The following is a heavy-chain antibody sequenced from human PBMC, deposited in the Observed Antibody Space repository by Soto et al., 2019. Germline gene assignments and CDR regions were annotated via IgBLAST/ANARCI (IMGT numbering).Heavy chain of an antibody. CDR3: ARPSTIFGFYYYYGMDV. V-gene: IGHV1-3*01. Sequence: RASVKVSCKASGYTFTSYAMHWVRQAPGQRLEWMGWINAGNGNTKYSQKFQGRVTITRDTSASTAYMELSSLRSEDTAVYYCARPSTIFGFYYYYGMDVWGQGTTVTVSS. J-gene: IGHJ6*02. D-gene: IGHD3-3*01. CDR2: INAGNGNT. CDR1: GYTFTSYA.